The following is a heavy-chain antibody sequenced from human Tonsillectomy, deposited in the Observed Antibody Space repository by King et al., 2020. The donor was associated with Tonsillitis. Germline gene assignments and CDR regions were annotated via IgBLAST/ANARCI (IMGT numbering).Heavy chain of an antibody. CDR1: GFTFSAYA. D-gene: IGHD3-16*01. J-gene: IGHJ6*02. V-gene: IGHV3-30-3*01. CDR2: TSFDGGKN. Sequence: VQLVEYGGGVVQPGRSLRLSCAASGFTFSAYAMHWVRQAPGKGLEWVALTSFDGGKNYYADSVKGRFTISRDNSKSTLYLQMNSLSAEDTAVYYCGRDGGHSWLYHNYGLDVWGQGTTVTVSS. CDR3: GRDGGHSWLYHNYGLDV.